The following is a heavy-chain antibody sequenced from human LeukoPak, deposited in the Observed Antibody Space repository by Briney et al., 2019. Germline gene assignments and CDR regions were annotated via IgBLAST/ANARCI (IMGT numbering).Heavy chain of an antibody. Sequence: GGSLRLSCAASGFTFSGFYMSWIRQAPGKGLEWLSHISRSGHSIQYADSVKGRFTISRDNAKNSLYLQMNSLRAEDTAVYYCASGWELEPTGYWGQGVLVTVSS. CDR2: ISRSGHSI. J-gene: IGHJ4*02. D-gene: IGHD1-1*01. CDR3: ASGWELEPTGY. V-gene: IGHV3-11*01. CDR1: GFTFSGFY.